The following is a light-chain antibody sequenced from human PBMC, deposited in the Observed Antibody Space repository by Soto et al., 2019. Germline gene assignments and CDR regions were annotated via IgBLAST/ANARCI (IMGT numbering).Light chain of an antibody. Sequence: EIVMTQSPGTLSVSPGERATLSCRASHSVSNNLAWYQQKVGQSPRLLIYDASTRATGVPGRFSGSGSGTQFTLTISSLLPEDFAVYYCQQYRDWPVTFDQGTKVEIK. CDR1: HSVSNN. CDR2: DAS. CDR3: QQYRDWPVT. V-gene: IGKV3-15*01. J-gene: IGKJ1*01.